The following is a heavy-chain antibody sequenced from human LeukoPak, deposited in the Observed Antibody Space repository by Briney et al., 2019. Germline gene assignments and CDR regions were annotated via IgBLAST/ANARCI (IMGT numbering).Heavy chain of an antibody. CDR1: GYTFTSYY. D-gene: IGHD6-19*01. Sequence: ASVKVSCKASGYTFTSYYMHWVRQAPGKGLEWMGLVDPEDGETIYAEKFQGRVTITADTSTDTAYMELSSLRSEDTAVYYCATEQQWFYWGQGTLVTVSS. CDR2: VDPEDGET. J-gene: IGHJ4*02. V-gene: IGHV1-69-2*01. CDR3: ATEQQWFY.